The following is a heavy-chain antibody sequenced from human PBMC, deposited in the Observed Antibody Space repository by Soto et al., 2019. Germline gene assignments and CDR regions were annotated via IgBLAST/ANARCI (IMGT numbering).Heavy chain of an antibody. CDR1: GGTFGSYA. V-gene: IGHV1-69*13. Sequence: SVKVSCKASGGTFGSYAISWVRQAPGHGLEWMGGIIPIFGTANYAQKFQGRVTINADESTSTAYMDLSSLRSEDTAVYYCARDGCTGGTCYGGYYFDYWGQGTLVTVSS. D-gene: IGHD2-15*01. CDR2: IIPIFGTA. J-gene: IGHJ4*02. CDR3: ARDGCTGGTCYGGYYFDY.